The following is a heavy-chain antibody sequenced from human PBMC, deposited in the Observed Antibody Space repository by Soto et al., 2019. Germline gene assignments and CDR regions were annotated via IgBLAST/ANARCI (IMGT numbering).Heavy chain of an antibody. CDR2: IYYSGST. CDR3: ARDKITGLFDY. CDR1: GGSISSSSYY. V-gene: IGHV4-39*07. D-gene: IGHD2-8*02. Sequence: SETLSLTCTVSGGSISSSSYYLGWIRQPPGRGLEWIGSIYYSGSTNYNPSLKSRVTISVDTSKNQFSLKLTSVTAADTAVYYCARDKITGLFDYWGQGTLVTVSS. J-gene: IGHJ4*02.